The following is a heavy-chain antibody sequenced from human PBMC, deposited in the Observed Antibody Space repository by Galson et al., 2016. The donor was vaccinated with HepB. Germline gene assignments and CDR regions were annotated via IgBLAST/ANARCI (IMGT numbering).Heavy chain of an antibody. CDR1: GFSFSGYS. Sequence: SLRLSCAASGFSFSGYSMNWVRQAPGKGLEWLSHITSSSGSIYYADSVKGRFAISRDNAKNSLFLQMNFLRAEDTAVYYCASFGDWDYYGVDGWGKGTTVIVPS. CDR3: ASFGDWDYYGVDG. D-gene: IGHD3-16*01. V-gene: IGHV3-48*01. CDR2: ITSSSGSI. J-gene: IGHJ6*04.